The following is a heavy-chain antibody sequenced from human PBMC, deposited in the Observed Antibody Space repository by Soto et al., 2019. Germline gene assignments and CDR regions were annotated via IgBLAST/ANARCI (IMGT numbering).Heavy chain of an antibody. Sequence: PGGSLRLSCAASGFIFSDHYMDWVRQAPGKGLEWVGRSRNKANSYTTEYAASVKGRFTIPRDDSKNSLYLQMNSLRSEDTAMYYCTRAPSGNHDVFNVWGQGTMVTVSS. J-gene: IGHJ3*01. CDR1: GFIFSDHY. V-gene: IGHV3-72*01. D-gene: IGHD1-26*01. CDR3: TRAPSGNHDVFNV. CDR2: SRNKANSYTT.